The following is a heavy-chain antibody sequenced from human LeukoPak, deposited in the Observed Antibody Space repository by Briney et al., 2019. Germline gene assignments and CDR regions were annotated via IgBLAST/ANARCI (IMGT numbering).Heavy chain of an antibody. J-gene: IGHJ4*02. Sequence: GGSLRLSCAASGFTFSSYVMSWVRQAPGKGLEWVSAISGSGGRTYYADSVKGRFTISRDNSKNTLYLQMNSLRAEDTAVYYCAKDSQWGKVGTKGGYFDYWGQGTLVTVSS. D-gene: IGHD1-26*01. CDR1: GFTFSSYV. V-gene: IGHV3-23*01. CDR2: ISGSGGRT. CDR3: AKDSQWGKVGTKGGYFDY.